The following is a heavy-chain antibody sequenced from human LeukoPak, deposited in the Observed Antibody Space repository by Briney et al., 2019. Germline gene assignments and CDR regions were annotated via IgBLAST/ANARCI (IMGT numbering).Heavy chain of an antibody. CDR2: ISGSGGST. Sequence: PGGSLRLSCAASGFTFSSYAMSWVRQAPGKGLEWVSAISGSGGSTYYADSVKGRFTISRDNSKNTLYLQMNSLRAEDTAVYYCAKGPNYDFWSGDYFDYWGQGTLVTVSS. D-gene: IGHD3-3*01. CDR3: AKGPNYDFWSGDYFDY. J-gene: IGHJ4*02. V-gene: IGHV3-23*01. CDR1: GFTFSSYA.